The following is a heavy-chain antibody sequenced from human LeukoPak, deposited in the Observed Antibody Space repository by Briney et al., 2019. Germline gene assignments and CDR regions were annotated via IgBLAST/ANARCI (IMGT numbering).Heavy chain of an antibody. Sequence: GGSLRLSCAASGFTFSNYGMHWVRQAPGKGVEWVAIIWHDGSDKYYADSVKGRFTISRDNSKNTLYLQMNSLRAEDTAVYFCTRQSENFSLDSWGQGTLVTVSS. J-gene: IGHJ4*02. CDR2: IWHDGSDK. D-gene: IGHD3-3*01. V-gene: IGHV3-33*01. CDR3: TRQSENFSLDS. CDR1: GFTFSNYG.